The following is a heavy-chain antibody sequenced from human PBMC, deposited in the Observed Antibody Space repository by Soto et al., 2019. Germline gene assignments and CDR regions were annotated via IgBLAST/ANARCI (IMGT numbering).Heavy chain of an antibody. J-gene: IGHJ5*02. CDR2: IYWNDDK. CDR1: GFSLSTSGVG. Sequence: QITLKESGPTLVKPTQTLTLTCTFSGFSLSTSGVGVGWIRQPPGKALEWLALIYWNDDKRYSTSLKSRLTITKDTSKNQVVLTMTNMDPVDTATYYCAHGPYYYDSSGYYYDPFDPWGQGTLVTVSS. V-gene: IGHV2-5*01. CDR3: AHGPYYYDSSGYYYDPFDP. D-gene: IGHD3-22*01.